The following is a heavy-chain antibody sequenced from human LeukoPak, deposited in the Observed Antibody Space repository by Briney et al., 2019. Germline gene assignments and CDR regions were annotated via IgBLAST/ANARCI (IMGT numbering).Heavy chain of an antibody. CDR3: ARHPFLGGFTDTSCYFDY. Sequence: SGTLSLTCAVSGGSISSSNWWSWVRQPPGKGLEWIGSIYYSGSTYYNPSLKSRVTISVDTSKNQFSLKLSSVTAADTAVYYCARHPFLGGFTDTSCYFDYWGQGTLVTVSS. V-gene: IGHV4-4*02. CDR2: IYYSGST. CDR1: GGSISSSNW. J-gene: IGHJ4*02. D-gene: IGHD2-2*01.